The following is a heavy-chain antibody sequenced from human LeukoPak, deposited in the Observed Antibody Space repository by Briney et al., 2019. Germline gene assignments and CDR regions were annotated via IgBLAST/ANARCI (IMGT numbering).Heavy chain of an antibody. J-gene: IGHJ6*03. D-gene: IGHD6-13*01. CDR3: AKDGLYSSSWSPPPHRYYYYYMDV. CDR1: AFTFSSSA. V-gene: IGHV3-30*02. Sequence: GGSLRLSCVASAFTFSSSAMDWVRQAQGKGLEWVSFITNVGNDKYYADSVKGRFTISRDNSKNTLYLQMNSLRAEDTAVYYCAKDGLYSSSWSPPPHRYYYYYMDVWGKGTTVTVSS. CDR2: ITNVGNDK.